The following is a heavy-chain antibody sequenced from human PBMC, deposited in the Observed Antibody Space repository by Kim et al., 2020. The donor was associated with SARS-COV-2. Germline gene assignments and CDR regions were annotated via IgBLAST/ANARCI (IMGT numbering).Heavy chain of an antibody. D-gene: IGHD1-26*01. J-gene: IGHJ4*02. CDR2: IWSDGSQK. CDR3: ARDKWEQTLDN. Sequence: GGSLRLSCEASGLTFRSSGMHWVRQGPGKGLEWVAMIWSDGSQKHYAESLKARFTISRDNSENTVYLQMDSLRAEDTAVYYCARDKWEQTLDNWGQGTLVTVSS. CDR1: GLTFRSSG. V-gene: IGHV3-33*01.